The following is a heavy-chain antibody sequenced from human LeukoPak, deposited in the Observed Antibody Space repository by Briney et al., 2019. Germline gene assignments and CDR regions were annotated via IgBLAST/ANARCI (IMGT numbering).Heavy chain of an antibody. Sequence: AASVKVSCKASGYTFTSYYMRWVRQAPGQGLEWMGIINPSGGSTSYAQKFQGRVTMTRDTSTSTVYMELSSLRSEDTAVYYCARDDCSSTSCYRRSFDYWGQGTLVTVSS. CDR2: INPSGGST. D-gene: IGHD2-2*01. V-gene: IGHV1-46*01. CDR3: ARDDCSSTSCYRRSFDY. CDR1: GYTFTSYY. J-gene: IGHJ4*02.